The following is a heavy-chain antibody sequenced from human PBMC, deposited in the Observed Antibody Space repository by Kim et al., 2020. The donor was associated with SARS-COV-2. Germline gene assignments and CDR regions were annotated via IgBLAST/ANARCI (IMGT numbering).Heavy chain of an antibody. CDR2: ISDSGDKT. CDR3: AKDQWAKMTHDGTFNY. Sequence: GGSLRLSCAASGFTFSSFAMSWVRQAPGKGLEWVSGISDSGDKTYFQHSVKGRFTISRDNSKNTLYLQMSSLRVEDTAIYYCAKDQWAKMTHDGTFNYWGQGTLLTVSS. D-gene: IGHD1-26*01. V-gene: IGHV3-23*01. J-gene: IGHJ4*02. CDR1: GFTFSSFA.